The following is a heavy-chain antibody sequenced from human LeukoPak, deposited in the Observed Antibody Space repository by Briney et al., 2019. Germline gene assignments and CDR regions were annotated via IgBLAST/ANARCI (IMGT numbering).Heavy chain of an antibody. Sequence: SVTVSCKASGGTFSRYAISWVRQAPGRGLEWMGRIIPILGIANYAQKFQGRVTITADKSTSTAYMELSSLRSEDTAVYYCASGQWEPEAAFDIWGQGTMVTVSS. J-gene: IGHJ3*02. D-gene: IGHD1-26*01. CDR3: ASGQWEPEAAFDI. CDR2: IIPILGIA. CDR1: GGTFSRYA. V-gene: IGHV1-69*04.